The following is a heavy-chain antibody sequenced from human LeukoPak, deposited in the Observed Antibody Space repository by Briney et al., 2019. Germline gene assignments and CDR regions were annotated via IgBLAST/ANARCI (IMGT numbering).Heavy chain of an antibody. V-gene: IGHV4-59*01. CDR1: GGSISSYY. Sequence: SETLSLTCTVSGGSISSYYWSWIRQPPGKGLEWIGYIYYSGSTNYNPSLKSRVTIPVDTSKNQFSLKLSSVTAADTAVYYCARDSSRSRFYYDTTGYRIDAFDIWGHGTMVTVSS. D-gene: IGHD3-22*01. J-gene: IGHJ3*02. CDR3: ARDSSRSRFYYDTTGYRIDAFDI. CDR2: IYYSGST.